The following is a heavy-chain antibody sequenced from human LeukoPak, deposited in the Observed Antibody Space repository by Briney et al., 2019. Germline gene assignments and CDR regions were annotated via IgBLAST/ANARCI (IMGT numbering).Heavy chain of an antibody. CDR1: GFPFSVYE. J-gene: IGHJ6*03. Sequence: GGSLRLSCAVSGFPFSVYEMNWVRQAPGKGLEWVSNIGSSGAIRHYADSVKGRFSISRDNAKNSLYLQMNSLRAEDTAVYYCARDVAPYSSSSRYYYYYMDVWGKGTTVTASS. CDR2: IGSSGAIR. V-gene: IGHV3-48*03. CDR3: ARDVAPYSSSSRYYYYYMDV. D-gene: IGHD6-6*01.